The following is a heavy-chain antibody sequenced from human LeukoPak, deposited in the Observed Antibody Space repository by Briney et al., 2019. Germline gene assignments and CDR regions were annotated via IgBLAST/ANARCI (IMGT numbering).Heavy chain of an antibody. CDR3: ASLGKVLDYYDSSGYYSDMCDY. CDR1: GFTVSSNY. J-gene: IGHJ4*02. D-gene: IGHD3-22*01. Sequence: GGSLRLSCAASGFTVSSNYMSWVRQAPGKGLEWVSVIYSGGSTYYADSVKGRFTISRDNSKNTLYLQMNSLRAEDTAVYYCASLGKVLDYYDSSGYYSDMCDYWGQGTLVTVSS. V-gene: IGHV3-53*01. CDR2: IYSGGST.